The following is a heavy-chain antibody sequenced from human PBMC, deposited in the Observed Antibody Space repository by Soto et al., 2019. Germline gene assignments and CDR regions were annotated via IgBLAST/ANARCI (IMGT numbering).Heavy chain of an antibody. V-gene: IGHV3-9*01. D-gene: IGHD4-17*01. CDR3: AKDIFGLTVTTSFDY. J-gene: IGHJ4*02. Sequence: EVQLVESGGGLVQPGRSLRLSCAASGFTFDDYAMHWVRQAPGKGPEWVSGISWNSGSIGYADSVKGRFTISRDNAKNSLYLQMNSLRAEDTALYYCAKDIFGLTVTTSFDYWGQGTLVTVSS. CDR2: ISWNSGSI. CDR1: GFTFDDYA.